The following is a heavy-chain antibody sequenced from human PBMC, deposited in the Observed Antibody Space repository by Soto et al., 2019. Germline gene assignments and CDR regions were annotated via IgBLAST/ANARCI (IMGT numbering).Heavy chain of an antibody. CDR1: GDSISSGDYY. CDR3: ARDFTRNSSPPSPLEY. D-gene: IGHD6-13*01. CDR2: IYYSGNT. J-gene: IGHJ4*02. Sequence: PSETLSLTCTVSGDSISSGDYYWSRIRQPPGKGLEWIGCIYYSGNTYYNPSLKRRFSISVDTSKNQFSLQLSSVTVADTAVYYCARDFTRNSSPPSPLEYWGLATLVTLSS. V-gene: IGHV4-30-4*01.